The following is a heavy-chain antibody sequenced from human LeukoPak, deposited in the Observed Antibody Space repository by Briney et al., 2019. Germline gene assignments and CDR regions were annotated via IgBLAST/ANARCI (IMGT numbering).Heavy chain of an antibody. J-gene: IGHJ3*02. CDR2: IYYSGST. D-gene: IGHD2-21*02. CDR3: AREGGMHIVVVTAITSCAFDI. CDR1: GGSISSSSYY. Sequence: PSETLSLTCTVSGGSISSSSYYWGWIRQPPGKGLEWIGSIYYSGSTYYNPSLKSRVTISVDTSKNQFSLKLSSVTAADTAVYYCAREGGMHIVVVTAITSCAFDIWGQGTMVTVSS. V-gene: IGHV4-39*02.